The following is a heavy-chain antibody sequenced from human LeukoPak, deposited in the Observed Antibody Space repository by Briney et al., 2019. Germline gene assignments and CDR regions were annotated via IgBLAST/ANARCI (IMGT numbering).Heavy chain of an antibody. J-gene: IGHJ6*04. CDR1: GFTFSSYW. V-gene: IGHV3-7*03. Sequence: GGSLGLSCAASGFTFSSYWMSWVRQAPGKGLEWVANIKQDGSEKYYVDSVKGRFTISRDNAKNSLYLQMNSLRAEDTVVYYCRVVVVPAASDYYYGMDVWGKGTTVTVSS. D-gene: IGHD2-2*01. CDR2: IKQDGSEK. CDR3: RVVVVPAASDYYYGMDV.